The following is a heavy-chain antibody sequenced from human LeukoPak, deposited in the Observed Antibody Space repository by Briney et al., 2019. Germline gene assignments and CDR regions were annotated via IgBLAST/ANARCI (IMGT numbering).Heavy chain of an antibody. D-gene: IGHD4-17*01. CDR2: ISSSSSYI. V-gene: IGHV3-21*01. CDR1: GFTFSSYS. J-gene: IGHJ3*02. Sequence: PGGSLRLSCAASGFTFSSYSMNWVRQAPGKGLEWVSSISSSSSYIYYADSAKGRFTITRDNAKNSLYLQMNSLRAEDTAVYYCARSYGDYALGAFDIWGQGTMVTVSS. CDR3: ARSYGDYALGAFDI.